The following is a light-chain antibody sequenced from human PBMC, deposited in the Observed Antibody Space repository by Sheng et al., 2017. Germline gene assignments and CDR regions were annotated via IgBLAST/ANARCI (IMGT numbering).Light chain of an antibody. CDR2: DAS. CDR1: QSVAIN. V-gene: IGKV3-15*01. J-gene: IGKJ2*03. Sequence: EIVMTQSPATLSVSPGERATLSCRASQSVAINLAWYQQKPGQAPRLLIYDASIRATGIPARFSGSGSETEFTLTISSLQSEDFAVYYCQQYNNWPYSFGQGTKVDIK. CDR3: QQYNNWPYS.